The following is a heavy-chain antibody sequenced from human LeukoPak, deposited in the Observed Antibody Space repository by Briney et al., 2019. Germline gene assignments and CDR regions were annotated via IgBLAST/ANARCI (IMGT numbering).Heavy chain of an antibody. Sequence: ASVKVSCKASGYTFTGYYMHWVRQAPGQGLEWMAWVNPSSGTTNYAQRFQGRVTVTRDTSISTAYMELSRLISDDTAIYYCTRGRPVSSSGSLEGHWGQGTLVTVSS. CDR3: TRGRPVSSSGSLEGH. CDR1: GYTFTGYY. D-gene: IGHD2-2*01. J-gene: IGHJ4*02. V-gene: IGHV1-2*02. CDR2: VNPSSGTT.